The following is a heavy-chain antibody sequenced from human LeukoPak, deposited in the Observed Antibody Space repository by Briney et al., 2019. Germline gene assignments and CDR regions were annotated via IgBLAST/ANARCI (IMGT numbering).Heavy chain of an antibody. CDR1: GGSISSYY. D-gene: IGHD2-15*01. CDR2: IYTSGST. CDR3: ARNSFDSGGSPRGWFDP. J-gene: IGHJ5*02. Sequence: SETLSLTCTVSGGSISSYYWSWIRQPAGKGLEWIGRIYTSGSTNYNPSLKSRVTMSVDTSKNQFSLKLSSVTALDTAVYYCARNSFDSGGSPRGWFDPWGQGTLVTVSS. V-gene: IGHV4-4*07.